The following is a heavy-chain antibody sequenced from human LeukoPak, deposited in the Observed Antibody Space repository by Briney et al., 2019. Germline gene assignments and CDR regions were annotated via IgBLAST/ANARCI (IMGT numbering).Heavy chain of an antibody. V-gene: IGHV4-59*08. D-gene: IGHD2-21*02. Sequence: SETLSLTCTVSGGSISSYYWSWLRQPPGKGLEWIGYIYYSGSTNYNPSLKSRVTISVDTSKNQFSLKLSSVTAADTAVYYCARLRGRGDIYFDYWGQGTLVTVSS. CDR2: IYYSGST. CDR1: GGSISSYY. CDR3: ARLRGRGDIYFDY. J-gene: IGHJ4*02.